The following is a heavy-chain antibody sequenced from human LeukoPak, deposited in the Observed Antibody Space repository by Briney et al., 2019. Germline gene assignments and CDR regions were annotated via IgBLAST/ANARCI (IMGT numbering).Heavy chain of an antibody. CDR2: IYYSGST. CDR1: GGSISSYY. V-gene: IGHV4-59*01. J-gene: IGHJ6*02. D-gene: IGHD1-1*01. Sequence: SETLSLTCTVSGGSISSYYWSWIRQPPGKGLEWIGYIYYSGSTNYNPSLKGRVTISVDTSKNQFSLKLSSVTAADTAVHYCAREVGYNWNDGYYYGMDVWGQGTTVTVSS. CDR3: AREVGYNWNDGYYYGMDV.